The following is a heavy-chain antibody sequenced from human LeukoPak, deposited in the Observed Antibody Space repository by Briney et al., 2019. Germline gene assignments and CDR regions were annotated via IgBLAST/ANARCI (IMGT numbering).Heavy chain of an antibody. V-gene: IGHV3-7*01. CDR3: ARDPGIVVVTAIQSYGMDV. Sequence: GGSLRLSCAASGFTFSSYWMSWVRQAPGKGLEGVANIKQDGSEKYYVDSVKGRFTISRDNAKNSLYLQMNSLRAEDTAVYYCARDPGIVVVTAIQSYGMDVWGQGTTVTVSS. J-gene: IGHJ6*02. CDR2: IKQDGSEK. D-gene: IGHD2-21*02. CDR1: GFTFSSYW.